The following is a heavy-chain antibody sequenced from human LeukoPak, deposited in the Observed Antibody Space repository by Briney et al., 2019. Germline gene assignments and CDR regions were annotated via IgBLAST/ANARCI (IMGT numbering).Heavy chain of an antibody. J-gene: IGHJ6*02. V-gene: IGHV1-69*04. CDR3: ARETEGYGDFYYYGMDV. CDR2: IIPILGIA. Sequence: SVKVSCKASGGTFSSYAISWVRQAPGQGLEWMGRIIPILGIADYAQKFQGRVTITADKSTSTAYMELSSLRSEDTAVHYCARETEGYGDFYYYGMDVWGQGTTVTVSS. D-gene: IGHD4-17*01. CDR1: GGTFSSYA.